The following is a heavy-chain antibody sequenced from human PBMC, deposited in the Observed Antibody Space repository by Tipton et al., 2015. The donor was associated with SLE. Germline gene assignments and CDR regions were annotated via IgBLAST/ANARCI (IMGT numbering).Heavy chain of an antibody. Sequence: TLSLTCTVSVGPLTSGRYYWSWIRQPAGKGLEWIGHIYTTGSTNYSPSLKSQVTISFDTSETQFSLKLASVTIADTAVYYCARVSSGTNYAIESWGQGTLVTVSS. CDR3: ARVSSGTNYAIES. V-gene: IGHV4-61*09. CDR1: VGPLTSGRYY. D-gene: IGHD4/OR15-4a*01. CDR2: IYTTGST. J-gene: IGHJ4*02.